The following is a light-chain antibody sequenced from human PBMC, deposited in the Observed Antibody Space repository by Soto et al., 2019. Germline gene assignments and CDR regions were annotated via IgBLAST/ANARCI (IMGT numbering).Light chain of an antibody. CDR3: KQRYNWPFT. Sequence: IVLTQSPATRSLSPGERATLSCRTSQIVSSYLAWFQPKPGQSPRLLIYDASNKATGIPARFSGSGSGTDFTLTISSLEPEDFALYYGKQRYNWPFTCGTGTKLDI. J-gene: IGKJ3*01. CDR2: DAS. CDR1: QIVSSY. V-gene: IGKV3-11*01.